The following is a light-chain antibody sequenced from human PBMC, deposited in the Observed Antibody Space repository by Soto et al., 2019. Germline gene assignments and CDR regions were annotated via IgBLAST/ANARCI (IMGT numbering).Light chain of an antibody. V-gene: IGLV2-11*01. J-gene: IGLJ2*01. CDR2: DVS. CDR3: CSFAGSYTV. Sequence: QSVLTQPRSVSGSPGQSVTISCTGTSSDVGGYNYVSWYQQHPGKAPKLIIFDVSKRPSGVPDHFSGSKSGNTASLTISGLQAEDEADYYCCSFAGSYTVFGGGTKLTVL. CDR1: SSDVGGYNY.